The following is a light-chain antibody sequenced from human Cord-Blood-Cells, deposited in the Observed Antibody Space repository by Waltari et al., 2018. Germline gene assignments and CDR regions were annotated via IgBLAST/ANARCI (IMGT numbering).Light chain of an antibody. CDR1: QSVSSN. CDR3: QQYNNWPRT. CDR2: GAS. V-gene: IGKV3-15*01. Sequence: EIVMTQSQATLSVSLGERATLSCRASQSVSSNLAWYQQKPGQAPRLLIYGASTRATGIPARFSGSGSGTEFTLTISSLQSEDFAVYYCQQYNNWPRTFGQGTKVEIK. J-gene: IGKJ1*01.